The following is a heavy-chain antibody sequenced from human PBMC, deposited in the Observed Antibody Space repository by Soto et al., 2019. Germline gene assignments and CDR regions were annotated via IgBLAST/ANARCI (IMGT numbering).Heavy chain of an antibody. Sequence: PSETLSLTCTVSGGSISSGGYYWSWIRQHPGKGLEWIGYIYYSGSTYYNPSLKSRVTISVDTSKNQFSLKLSSVTAADTAVYYCAGQYSYGSYGMDVWGQGTTVTVSS. V-gene: IGHV4-31*03. CDR2: IYYSGST. CDR3: AGQYSYGSYGMDV. CDR1: GGSISSGGYY. D-gene: IGHD5-18*01. J-gene: IGHJ6*02.